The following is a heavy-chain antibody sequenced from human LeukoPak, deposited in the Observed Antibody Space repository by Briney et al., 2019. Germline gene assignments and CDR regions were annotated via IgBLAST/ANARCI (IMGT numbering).Heavy chain of an antibody. CDR1: GGSIGSSGYY. J-gene: IGHJ6*03. D-gene: IGHD6-13*01. CDR3: ARLYSSTWYAYMDV. CDR2: ISYSGTT. V-gene: IGHV4-39*01. Sequence: SETLSLTCTVSGGSIGSSGYYWGWIRQPPGKGLEWIGSISYSGTTYYNPSLKSRVTISVDTSKNQFSLKLSSVTAADTAVYYCARLYSSTWYAYMDVWGKGTTVTVSS.